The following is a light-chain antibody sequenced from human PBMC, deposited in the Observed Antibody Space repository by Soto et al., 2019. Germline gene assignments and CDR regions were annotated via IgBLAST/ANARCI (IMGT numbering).Light chain of an antibody. Sequence: QLVLTQPPSASGTLGQRVTISCSGSSSNIGSNTVGWYQQLPGAAPKVLIYSNSQRPSGVPDRFSGSRSGTSASLAISGLQSEDEADYYCAAWDGSLNGVLFGGGTKLTVL. J-gene: IGLJ2*01. CDR3: AAWDGSLNGVL. CDR2: SNS. CDR1: SSNIGSNT. V-gene: IGLV1-44*01.